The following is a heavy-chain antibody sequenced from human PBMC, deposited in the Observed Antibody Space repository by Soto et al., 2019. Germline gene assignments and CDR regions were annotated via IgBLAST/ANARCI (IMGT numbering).Heavy chain of an antibody. J-gene: IGHJ6*03. D-gene: IGHD5-12*01. Sequence: GGSLRLSCAASGFTFSSYSMNWVRQAPGKGLEWVSYISSSSSTIYYADSVKGRFTISRDNAKNSLYLQMNSLRAEDTAVYYCARSGYSRRDYYYYMDVWGKGTTVTVSS. CDR1: GFTFSSYS. CDR3: ARSGYSRRDYYYYMDV. CDR2: ISSSSSTI. V-gene: IGHV3-48*01.